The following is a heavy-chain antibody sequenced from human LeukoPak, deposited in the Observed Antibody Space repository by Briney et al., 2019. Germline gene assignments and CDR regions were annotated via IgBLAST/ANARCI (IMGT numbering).Heavy chain of an antibody. J-gene: IGHJ4*02. D-gene: IGHD3-16*01. CDR2: LNPSRGTT. CDR3: ARDATRGIGGSYDLDF. Sequence: GASVKLSCKASGYNFSSYYIQWVRQDPGQGLEWMGLLNPSRGTTAYAPNFQGRVTMTRDTSSNTVYMELRGLRSDDTAIYYCARDATRGIGGSYDLDFWGQGSLVTVSS. CDR1: GYNFSSYY. V-gene: IGHV1-46*01.